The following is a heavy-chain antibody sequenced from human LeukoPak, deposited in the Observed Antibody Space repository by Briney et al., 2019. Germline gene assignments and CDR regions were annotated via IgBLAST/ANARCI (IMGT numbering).Heavy chain of an antibody. CDR3: ARVGSGSFDY. Sequence: SETLSLTCTVSGGSISSYYWSWIRQPPPKGLEWIGYNSYSGNTNYNPSLKSRVTISVDTSKNHFSLNLRSVTAADTAVYYCARVGSGSFDYWGQGTLVTVSS. D-gene: IGHD1-26*01. CDR2: NSYSGNT. CDR1: GGSISSYY. V-gene: IGHV4-59*01. J-gene: IGHJ4*02.